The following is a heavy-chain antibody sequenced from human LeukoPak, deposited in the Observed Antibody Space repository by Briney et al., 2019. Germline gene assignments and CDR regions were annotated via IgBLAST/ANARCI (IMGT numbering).Heavy chain of an antibody. J-gene: IGHJ6*03. CDR1: GYTFTYYV. D-gene: IGHD3/OR15-3a*01. CDR2: INAYNGNT. V-gene: IGHV1-18*01. CDR3: ARDPGTSYYMDV. Sequence: GASVKVSCKTSGYTFTYYVISWVRQAPGQGLEWMGWINAYNGNTNDAQKFQGRVTMTTDTSTSTAYMELRSLRSDDTAVYYCARDPGTSYYMDVWGKGTTVTVSS.